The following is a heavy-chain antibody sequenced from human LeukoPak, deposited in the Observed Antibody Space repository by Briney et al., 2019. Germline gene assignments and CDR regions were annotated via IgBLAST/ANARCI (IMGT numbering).Heavy chain of an antibody. CDR1: GGSFSGYY. CDR3: ASSSSSWYRADY. Sequence: PSETLSLTCAVYGGSFSGYYWSWIRQPPGKGLEWIGYIYHSGSTYYNPSLKSRVTISVDRSKNQFSLKLSSVTAADTAVYYCASSSSSWYRADYWGQGTLVTVSS. CDR2: IYHSGST. V-gene: IGHV4-30-2*01. D-gene: IGHD6-13*01. J-gene: IGHJ4*02.